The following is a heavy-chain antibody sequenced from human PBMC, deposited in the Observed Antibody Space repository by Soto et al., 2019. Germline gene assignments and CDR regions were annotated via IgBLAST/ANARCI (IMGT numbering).Heavy chain of an antibody. CDR1: GGSISSYY. D-gene: IGHD3-10*01. Sequence: PSETLSLTCTVSGGSISSYYWSWIRQPPGKGLEWIGYIYYSGSTNYNPSLKSRVTISMDTSRNQFSLILSSVTAADTAVYYCARAPYGSGTKPYYFDYWGQGTLVTVSS. CDR3: ARAPYGSGTKPYYFDY. V-gene: IGHV4-59*01. CDR2: IYYSGST. J-gene: IGHJ4*02.